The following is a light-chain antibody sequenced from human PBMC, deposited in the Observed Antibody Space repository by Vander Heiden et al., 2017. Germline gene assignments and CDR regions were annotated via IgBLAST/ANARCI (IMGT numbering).Light chain of an antibody. V-gene: IGKV3-20*01. J-gene: IGKJ1*01. Sequence: EIVLTQSPGTLLLSPGERATLTCRASQSVSSSYLAWYQQKPGQAPRLLIYDASSRATGIPDRFSGSRSGTDFTLTISRLEPEDFAVYYCQQYGSSPWRFGQGTKVEIK. CDR1: QSVSSSY. CDR3: QQYGSSPWR. CDR2: DAS.